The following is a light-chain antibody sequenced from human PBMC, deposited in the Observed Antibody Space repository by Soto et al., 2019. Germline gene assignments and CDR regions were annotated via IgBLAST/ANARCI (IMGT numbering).Light chain of an antibody. CDR3: QQYHTYSRT. J-gene: IGKJ1*01. V-gene: IGKV1-5*01. CDR2: EAS. Sequence: DILMTQSPSTLSASVGDRVTITCRASQSFSGTLAWYQQKPGRAPRLLIYEASSLERGVPSRFSGSGSGTEFTLTISSLQPDDFATYYCQQYHTYSRTFGQGTKVEI. CDR1: QSFSGT.